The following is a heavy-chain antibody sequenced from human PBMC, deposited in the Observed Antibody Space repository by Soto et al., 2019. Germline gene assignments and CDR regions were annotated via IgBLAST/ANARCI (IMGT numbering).Heavy chain of an antibody. V-gene: IGHV3-43D*04. Sequence: GSLRLSCAAAGFDFEDYAMHWVRQVPGKGLEWVSLTNSDGTDSYYMDSVKGRFTISRDNAKSTLYLQMDRLRPEDTALYFCAKSLYYYDSSPLDHWGQGTLVTVSS. D-gene: IGHD3-22*01. CDR1: GFDFEDYA. CDR3: AKSLYYYDSSPLDH. J-gene: IGHJ4*02. CDR2: TNSDGTDS.